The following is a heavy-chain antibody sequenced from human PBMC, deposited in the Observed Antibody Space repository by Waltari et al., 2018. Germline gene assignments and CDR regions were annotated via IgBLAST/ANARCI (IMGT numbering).Heavy chain of an antibody. D-gene: IGHD1-20*01. V-gene: IGHV1-3*04. Sequence: QVQLVQSGAEVTEPGASVKVSCKTFGYPFNDYGLNWVRQAPGQGLEWMGWIKTSAGNTKYSQKFQGRVTLNRDSSATTAYMDVSSLKSEDTAIYYCARDPNLNDVPFDYWGQGTLVTVSS. CDR3: ARDPNLNDVPFDY. CDR2: IKTSAGNT. CDR1: GYPFNDYG. J-gene: IGHJ4*02.